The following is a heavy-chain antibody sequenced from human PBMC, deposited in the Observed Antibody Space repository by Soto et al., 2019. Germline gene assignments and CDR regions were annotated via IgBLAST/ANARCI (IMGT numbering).Heavy chain of an antibody. V-gene: IGHV1-69*13. Sequence: VKVSCKASGGTFSSYAISWVRQAPGQGLEWMGGIIPIFGTANYAQKFQGRVTITADESTSTAYVELSSLRSEDTAVYYCASVGTVTTFDYWGQGTLVTVSS. D-gene: IGHD4-17*01. CDR3: ASVGTVTTFDY. CDR1: GGTFSSYA. J-gene: IGHJ4*02. CDR2: IIPIFGTA.